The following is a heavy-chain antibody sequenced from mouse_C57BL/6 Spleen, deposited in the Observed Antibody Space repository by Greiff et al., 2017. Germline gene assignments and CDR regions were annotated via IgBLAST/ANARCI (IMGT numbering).Heavy chain of an antibody. CDR2: INYDGSST. Sequence: EVMLVESEGGLVQPGSFMKLSCTASGFTFSDYYMAWVRQVPEKGLEWVANINYDGSSTYYLDSLKSRFIISRDNAKNILYLQMSSLKSEDTATYYCAREDYYGRGFAYWGQGTLVTVSA. J-gene: IGHJ3*01. D-gene: IGHD1-1*01. CDR1: GFTFSDYY. V-gene: IGHV5-16*01. CDR3: AREDYYGRGFAY.